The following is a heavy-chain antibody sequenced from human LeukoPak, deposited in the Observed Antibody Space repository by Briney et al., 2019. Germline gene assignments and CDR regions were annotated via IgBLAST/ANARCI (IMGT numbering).Heavy chain of an antibody. D-gene: IGHD2/OR15-2a*01. Sequence: ASVKVSCKASGYTFTSYGISWVRQAPGQGLEWMGWIRAYNGNTKYAQKLWGRVTMTPDTSTTTAYMELSSLRSDDTAVYYCSRGEYSTSWGSFDIWGQGTMVTVSS. CDR2: IRAYNGNT. J-gene: IGHJ3*02. CDR3: SRGEYSTSWGSFDI. V-gene: IGHV1-18*01. CDR1: GYTFTSYG.